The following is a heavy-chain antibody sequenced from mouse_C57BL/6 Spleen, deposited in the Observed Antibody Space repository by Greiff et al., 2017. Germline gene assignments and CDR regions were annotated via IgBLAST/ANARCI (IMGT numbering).Heavy chain of an antibody. CDR3: ARGGYYDYDKGPDY. Sequence: VQLQQPGAELVKPGASVKLSCKASGYTFTSYWMHWVKQRPGQGLEWIGMIHPNSGSTNYNEKFKSKATLTVDKSSSTAYMQLSSLTSEDSAVYYCARGGYYDYDKGPDYWGQGTTLTVSS. CDR2: IHPNSGST. CDR1: GYTFTSYW. J-gene: IGHJ2*01. D-gene: IGHD2-4*01. V-gene: IGHV1-64*01.